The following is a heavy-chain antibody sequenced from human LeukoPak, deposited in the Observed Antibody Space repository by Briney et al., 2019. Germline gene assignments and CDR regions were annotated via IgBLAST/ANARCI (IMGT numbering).Heavy chain of an antibody. CDR3: ARERGQDSSGYWEDY. D-gene: IGHD3-22*01. Sequence: PSETLSLTCTVSGGSISSYYWSWIRQPPGKGLEWIGYIYYSGSTNYNPSLKSRVTISVDTSKNQFSLKLSSVTAADTAVYYCARERGQDSSGYWEDYWGQGTLVTVSS. V-gene: IGHV4-59*12. CDR2: IYYSGST. CDR1: GGSISSYY. J-gene: IGHJ4*02.